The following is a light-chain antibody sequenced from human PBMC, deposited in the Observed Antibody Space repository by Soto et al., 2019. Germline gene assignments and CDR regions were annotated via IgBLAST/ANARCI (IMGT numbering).Light chain of an antibody. Sequence: QSVLTQPPSASGTPGQRVTISCSGSSSNIGSNTVNWYQQLPGTAPKLLIYSNNQRPSGVPDRFSGSKSGTSASLAISGLQSEDEADYYCAAWDGSMNGYVFGTGRKVTVL. V-gene: IGLV1-44*01. J-gene: IGLJ1*01. CDR2: SNN. CDR3: AAWDGSMNGYV. CDR1: SSNIGSNT.